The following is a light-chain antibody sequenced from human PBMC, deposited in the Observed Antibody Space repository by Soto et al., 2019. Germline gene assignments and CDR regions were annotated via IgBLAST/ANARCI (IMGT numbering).Light chain of an antibody. CDR1: QTISSW. J-gene: IGKJ1*01. CDR2: DVS. Sequence: DIQLALSASSLSASVGYRVILTCRASQTISSWLAWYQQKPGKAPKLLIYDVSSLESGVPSRFSGSGSGTEFTLTISSLQADDFATYYCQQYHNLPRTFGQGTKVDI. V-gene: IGKV1-5*01. CDR3: QQYHNLPRT.